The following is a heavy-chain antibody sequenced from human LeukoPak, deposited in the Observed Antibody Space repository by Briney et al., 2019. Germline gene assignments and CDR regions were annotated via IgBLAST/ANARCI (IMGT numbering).Heavy chain of an antibody. CDR2: IKSKTDGGTT. Sequence: GGSLRLSCVVSGFTFSNAWMSWVRQAPGKGLEWVGRIKSKTDGGTTDYAAPVKGRFTISRDDSKNTLYLQMNSLRGEDTAVYYCAKDGDTMSGTYYYDMDVWGKGTTVTIS. CDR3: AKDGDTMSGTYYYDMDV. J-gene: IGHJ6*03. D-gene: IGHD1-26*01. V-gene: IGHV3-15*01. CDR1: GFTFSNAW.